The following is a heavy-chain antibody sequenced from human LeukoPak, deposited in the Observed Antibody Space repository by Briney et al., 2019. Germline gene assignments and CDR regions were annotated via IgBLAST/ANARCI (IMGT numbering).Heavy chain of an antibody. J-gene: IGHJ4*02. CDR1: GGSIRSYY. CDR3: ARQSREGYNIFDY. V-gene: IGHV4-59*08. CDR2: IYYSGNT. D-gene: IGHD5-24*01. Sequence: SVTLSLTCTVSGGSIRSYYWSWIRQPPGKGLEWIGYIYYSGNTNYNPSLKSRVTISIDTSKKQFSLKQTSVTAADTAVYYCARQSREGYNIFDYWGQGTLVTVSS.